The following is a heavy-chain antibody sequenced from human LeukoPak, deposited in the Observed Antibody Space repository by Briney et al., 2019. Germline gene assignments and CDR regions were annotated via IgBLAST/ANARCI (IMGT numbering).Heavy chain of an antibody. J-gene: IGHJ4*02. CDR3: ARVPFYGDYEEFFDY. CDR1: GYTFTGYY. D-gene: IGHD4-17*01. CDR2: INPNSGAT. V-gene: IGHV1-2*02. Sequence: GASVKVSCKASGYTFTGYYMHWVRQAPGQGLEWMGWINPNSGATNYAQNFQGRVTMTRDTSISTAYMELSRLRSDDMAVYYCARVPFYGDYEEFFDYWGQGTLVIVPS.